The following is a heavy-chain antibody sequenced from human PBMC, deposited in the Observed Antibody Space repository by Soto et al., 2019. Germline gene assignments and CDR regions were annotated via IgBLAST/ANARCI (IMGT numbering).Heavy chain of an antibody. J-gene: IGHJ4*02. Sequence: GGSLRLSCAASGFNFSSYAMHWVRQAPGKGLEWVAVISYDGGKKYYADSVKGRFTISRDXXXXXXXXXXXXXXXXXXXVYYCAREGQPAAGTTPHNWGQGTLVTVSS. V-gene: IGHV3-30*04. CDR1: GFNFSSYA. D-gene: IGHD6-13*01. CDR2: ISYDGGKK. CDR3: AREGQPAAGTTPHN.